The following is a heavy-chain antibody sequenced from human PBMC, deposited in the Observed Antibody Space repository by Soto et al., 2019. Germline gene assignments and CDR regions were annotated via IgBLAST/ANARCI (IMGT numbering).Heavy chain of an antibody. J-gene: IGHJ5*02. CDR1: GYTFTSYD. CDR2: IIPIFGTA. Sequence: SVKVSCKASGYTFTSYDINWVRQATGQGLEWMGGIIPIFGTANYAQKFQGRVTITADESTSTAYMELSSLRSEDTAVYYCARGCKRWLSNTAWFDPWGQGTLVTVSS. CDR3: ARGCKRWLSNTAWFDP. V-gene: IGHV1-69*13. D-gene: IGHD2-21*01.